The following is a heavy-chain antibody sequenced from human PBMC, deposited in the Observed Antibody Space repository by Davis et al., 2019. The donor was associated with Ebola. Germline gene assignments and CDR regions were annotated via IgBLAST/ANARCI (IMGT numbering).Heavy chain of an antibody. V-gene: IGHV4-4*07. CDR3: VRDGCPGGSCYCGDY. J-gene: IGHJ4*02. CDR1: GGSISSHY. D-gene: IGHD2-15*01. CDR2: IYTSRRT. Sequence: PGGSLRLSCTVSGGSISSHYWSWIRQPAGKGLEWIGRIYTSRRTNYNPSLKSRVTMSVDTSKNQFSLRLSSVTAADTAVYYCVRDGCPGGSCYCGDYWGQGTLVTVSS.